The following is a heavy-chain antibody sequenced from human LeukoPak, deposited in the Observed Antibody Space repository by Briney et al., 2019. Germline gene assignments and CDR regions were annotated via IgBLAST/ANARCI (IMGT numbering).Heavy chain of an antibody. D-gene: IGHD3-16*01. CDR1: GFTFSNYA. CDR2: ISGSGGNT. J-gene: IGHJ5*02. Sequence: GGSLRLSCAASGFTFSNYAMNWVRQAPGKGLEWVSGISGSGGNTYYADSVKGRFTISRDNSKNTLYLQMNSLRAEDTAVYYCAKDDNYIRFLSWGQGTLVTVSS. CDR3: AKDDNYIRFLS. V-gene: IGHV3-23*01.